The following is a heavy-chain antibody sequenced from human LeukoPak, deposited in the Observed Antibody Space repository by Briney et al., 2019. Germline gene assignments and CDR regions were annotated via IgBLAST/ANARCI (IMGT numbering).Heavy chain of an antibody. D-gene: IGHD2-8*01. CDR2: INHEGTT. CDR1: SGSFSGFY. V-gene: IGHV4-34*04. J-gene: IGHJ4*02. Sequence: SETLSLTCAVYSGSFSGFYWSWVRQSLEKRLEWIGEINHEGTTNHNPSLKSRATILVDTSKNQFSLKLSSVTAADTAIYYCARGWRLNPVHWGKGTLVTVSS. CDR3: ARGWRLNPVH.